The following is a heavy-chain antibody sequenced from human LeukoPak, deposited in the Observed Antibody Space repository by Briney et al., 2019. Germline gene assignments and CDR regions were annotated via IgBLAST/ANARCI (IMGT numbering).Heavy chain of an antibody. V-gene: IGHV1-2*02. CDR3: TRALGSDY. CDR2: IDLNSGGT. Sequence: GASVKVSCKASGYTFTDYYINWVRQAPGQGLEWMGWIDLNSGGTNYAQKFQGRVTMTRDTSISTAYMELSSPRSGDTAMYYCTRALGSDYWGQGTLVTVSS. CDR1: GYTFTDYY. J-gene: IGHJ4*02. D-gene: IGHD1-26*01.